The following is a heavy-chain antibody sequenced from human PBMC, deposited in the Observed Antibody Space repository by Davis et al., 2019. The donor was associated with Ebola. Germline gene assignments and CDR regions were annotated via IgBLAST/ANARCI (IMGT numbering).Heavy chain of an antibody. Sequence: ASVKVSCKASGYTFTSYGISWVRQAPGQGLEWMGRIIPILGIANYAQKLQGRVTMTTDTSTSTAYMELRSLRSDDTAVYYCARVMGKLTVGATEVDYWGQGTLVTVSS. CDR2: IIPILGIA. J-gene: IGHJ4*02. D-gene: IGHD1-26*01. V-gene: IGHV1-18*01. CDR3: ARVMGKLTVGATEVDY. CDR1: GYTFTSYG.